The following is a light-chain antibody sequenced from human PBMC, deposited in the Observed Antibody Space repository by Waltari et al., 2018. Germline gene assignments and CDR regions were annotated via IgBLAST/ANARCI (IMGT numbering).Light chain of an antibody. CDR3: QQRSDWPPG. Sequence: DIQMTQSPSSLSASVGDSVTITCRASQVIGNFLAWYQQKPGKVPNLLISQASTLQAGVPSRFSGSGSGTDFTLTISSLEPGDFAVYYCQQRSDWPPGFGQGTKVEIK. CDR2: QAS. V-gene: IGKV1-27*01. CDR1: QVIGNF. J-gene: IGKJ1*01.